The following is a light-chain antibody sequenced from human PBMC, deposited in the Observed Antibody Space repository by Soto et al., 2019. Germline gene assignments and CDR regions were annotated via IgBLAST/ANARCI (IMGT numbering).Light chain of an antibody. V-gene: IGLV1-51*01. J-gene: IGLJ1*01. CDR2: GNN. CDR3: GTWDSSLSAGYV. CDR1: SSNIGNNY. Sequence: QSVLTQPPSVSAAPGQTVTISCSGSSSNIGNNYVSWYQQLPGTAPKLLIYGNNKRPSGIPDRFSGSKSGTSATLGITGLQTGDEADYYCGTWDSSLSAGYVFGIGTKVTVL.